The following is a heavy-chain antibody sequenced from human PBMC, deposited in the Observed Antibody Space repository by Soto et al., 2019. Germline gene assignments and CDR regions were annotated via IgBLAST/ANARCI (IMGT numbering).Heavy chain of an antibody. D-gene: IGHD6-19*01. CDR3: ARDLRDRIPVAGIVRD. Sequence: GGSLRLSCAASGFTFSSYAMHWVRQAPGKGLEWVAVISYDGSNKYYADSVKGRFTISRDNSKNTLYLQMNSLRAEDTAVYYCARDLRDRIPVAGIVRDWGQGTLVTVSS. CDR1: GFTFSSYA. J-gene: IGHJ4*02. V-gene: IGHV3-30-3*01. CDR2: ISYDGSNK.